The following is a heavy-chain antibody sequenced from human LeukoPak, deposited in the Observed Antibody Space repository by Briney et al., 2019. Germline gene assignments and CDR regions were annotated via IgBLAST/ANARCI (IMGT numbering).Heavy chain of an antibody. V-gene: IGHV3-23*01. CDR2: ISGSGGST. CDR1: GFTFSSYA. Sequence: GGSLRLSCAASGFTFSSYAMSWVRQAPGKGLEWVSAISGSGGSTYHADSVKGRFTISRDNSKNTLYLQMNSLRAEDTAVYYCARGNRRGFDYWGQGTLVTVSS. CDR3: ARGNRRGFDY. D-gene: IGHD2/OR15-2a*01. J-gene: IGHJ4*02.